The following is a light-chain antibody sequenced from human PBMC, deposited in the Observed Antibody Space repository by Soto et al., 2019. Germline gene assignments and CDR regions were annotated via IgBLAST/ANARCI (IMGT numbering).Light chain of an antibody. V-gene: IGLV2-14*03. CDR1: SNDVGIYNF. J-gene: IGLJ2*01. CDR3: SSYSGTTRVV. CDR2: DVS. Sequence: QSVLTQPASVSGSLGQSITISCTGTSNDVGIYNFVSWYQQYPGKAPKLILFDVSSRPSGVSNCFSGSKSGNTASLTISGLQAEDEAYYYCSSYSGTTRVVFGGGTKVTVL.